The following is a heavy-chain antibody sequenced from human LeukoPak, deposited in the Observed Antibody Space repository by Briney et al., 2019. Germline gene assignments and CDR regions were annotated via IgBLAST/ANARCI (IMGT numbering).Heavy chain of an antibody. J-gene: IGHJ3*01. CDR2: IHHDGRT. CDR1: GGSLSGYY. CDR3: ARDVVPRDYGDTLNAYDL. Sequence: SETLSLTCAVSGGSLSGYYWSWIRQSPRKGLEWMGDIHHDGRTKYKSSSKSRITIFLVSSKNEVSLRLSPVTPADTALYFCARDVVPRDYGDTLNAYDLWGQGTMVTVS. D-gene: IGHD4-17*01. V-gene: IGHV4-34*01.